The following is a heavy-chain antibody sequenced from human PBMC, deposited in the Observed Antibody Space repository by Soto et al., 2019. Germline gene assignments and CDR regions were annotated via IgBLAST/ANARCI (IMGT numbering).Heavy chain of an antibody. Sequence: QVYLVQSGAEVKKPGSSVKISCKASGGIFSSNTINWVRQAAGQGLEWMGGIIPLFGTANYAEKFQGRVTITADKSTKKEYMELTSLRSEDTAVYYCASKAACGGDCYAVDSWGQGTLVTVSS. CDR3: ASKAACGGDCYAVDS. CDR1: GGIFSSNT. D-gene: IGHD2-21*02. V-gene: IGHV1-69*06. J-gene: IGHJ4*02. CDR2: IIPLFGTA.